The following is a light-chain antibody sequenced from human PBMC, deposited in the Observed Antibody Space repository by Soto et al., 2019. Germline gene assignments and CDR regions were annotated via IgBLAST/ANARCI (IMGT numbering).Light chain of an antibody. CDR3: QTWGTAIVI. V-gene: IGLV4-69*01. CDR2: VNSDGSH. J-gene: IGLJ2*01. Sequence: QLVLTQSPSASASLGASVKLTCTLNCGHSSYAIAWHQQQPEKGPRYLMKVNSDGSHNKGDGIPDRFSGSSSGAERYLTISSLQSEDEADYYCQTWGTAIVIFGGGTKVTVL. CDR1: CGHSSYA.